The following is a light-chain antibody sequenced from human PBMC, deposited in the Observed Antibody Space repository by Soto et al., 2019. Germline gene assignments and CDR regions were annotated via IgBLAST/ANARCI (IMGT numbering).Light chain of an antibody. J-gene: IGLJ2*01. CDR3: SSFTRSNTVV. CDR2: EVT. V-gene: IGLV2-14*01. Sequence: QSALTQPASVSGSPGQSITISCTGTSSDVGGYNYVSWYQQHPGKAPKLVIYEVTNRPSGVSHRFSGSRSGNTASLTISGLQSEDEADYYCSSFTRSNTVVFGGGTKVTVL. CDR1: SSDVGGYNY.